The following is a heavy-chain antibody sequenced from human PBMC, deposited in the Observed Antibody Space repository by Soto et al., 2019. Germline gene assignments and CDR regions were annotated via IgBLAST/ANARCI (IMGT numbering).Heavy chain of an antibody. J-gene: IGHJ6*02. CDR2: INSDESTT. V-gene: IGHV3-74*01. CDR3: ARDRGPRNYYYGMDV. Sequence: PSETLSLTCSVSGASFSPNYWSWIRQPPGKGLVWVSRINSDESTTSYADSVKGRFTISRDNAKNTLYLQMNSLRAEDTAVYYCARDRGPRNYYYGMDVWGQGTTVTVSS. CDR1: GASFSPNY.